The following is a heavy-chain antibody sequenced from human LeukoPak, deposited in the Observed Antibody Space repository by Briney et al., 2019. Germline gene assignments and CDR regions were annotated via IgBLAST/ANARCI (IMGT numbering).Heavy chain of an antibody. Sequence: ASVKVSCKASGCTFTSYGISWVRQAPGQGLEWMGWISAYNGNTNYAQKLQGRVTMTTDTSTSTAYMELRSLRSDDTAVYYCARDTYIVVVPAAIPSWYYYMDVWGKGTTVTVSS. CDR3: ARDTYIVVVPAAIPSWYYYMDV. CDR2: ISAYNGNT. D-gene: IGHD2-2*02. J-gene: IGHJ6*03. CDR1: GCTFTSYG. V-gene: IGHV1-18*01.